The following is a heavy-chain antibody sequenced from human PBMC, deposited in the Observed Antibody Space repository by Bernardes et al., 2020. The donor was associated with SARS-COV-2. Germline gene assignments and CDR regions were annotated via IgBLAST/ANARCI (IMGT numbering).Heavy chain of an antibody. J-gene: IGHJ4*02. CDR2: ILLDGSNK. V-gene: IGHV3-30-3*01. CDR1: GFIFSSYA. D-gene: IGHD5-12*01. Sequence: GGSLRLSCAASGFIFSSYAMHWVRQAPGKGLQWVARILLDGSNKQYADSVKGRFTISRDNSKNMLYLEMNSLRAEDTAVYYCARVPISVYDSWIDYWGQGTLVTVSS. CDR3: ARVPISVYDSWIDY.